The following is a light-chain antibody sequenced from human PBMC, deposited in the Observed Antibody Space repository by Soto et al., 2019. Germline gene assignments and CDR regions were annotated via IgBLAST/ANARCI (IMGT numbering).Light chain of an antibody. J-gene: IGKJ1*01. CDR2: GAS. V-gene: IGKV3-20*01. Sequence: EIVLTQSPATLSLSPGERATLSCRASQSVSSYLAWYQQKPGQAPRLLIYGASSRATGIPDRFSGSGSGTDFTLTITPLENEDFAVYCCQQYGSSPRTFGQGTKVDI. CDR3: QQYGSSPRT. CDR1: QSVSSY.